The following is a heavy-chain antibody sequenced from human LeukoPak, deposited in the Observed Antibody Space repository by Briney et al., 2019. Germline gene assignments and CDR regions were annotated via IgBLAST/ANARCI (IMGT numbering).Heavy chain of an antibody. V-gene: IGHV4-59*01. J-gene: IGHJ3*02. CDR1: GGSISSYY. Sequence: SETLSLTCTVSGGSISSYYWSWIRQPPGKGLKWIGYIYYSGSTNYNPSLKSRVTISVDTSKNQFSLKLSSVTAADTAVYYCARDPGAADAFDIWGQGTMVTVSS. CDR2: IYYSGST. CDR3: ARDPGAADAFDI. D-gene: IGHD2-8*02.